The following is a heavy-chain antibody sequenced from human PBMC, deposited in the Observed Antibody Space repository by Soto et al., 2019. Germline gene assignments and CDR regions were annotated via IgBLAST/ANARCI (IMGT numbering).Heavy chain of an antibody. D-gene: IGHD2-2*01. CDR1: GFSFSSYW. CDR3: ASGEEDCSSTSCYSFPDY. CDR2: INSSSSAI. Sequence: GGSLRLSCAASGFSFSSYWMAWVRQAPGKGLEWVSNINSSSSAIYYVDSVKGRFTISRDNAKNSLYLQMNSLRAEDTAVYYCASGEEDCSSTSCYSFPDYWGQGTLVTVSS. J-gene: IGHJ4*02. V-gene: IGHV3-48*01.